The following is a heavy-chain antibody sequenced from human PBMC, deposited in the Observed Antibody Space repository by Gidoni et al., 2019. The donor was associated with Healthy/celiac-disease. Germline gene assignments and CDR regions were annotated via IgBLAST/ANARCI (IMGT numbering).Heavy chain of an antibody. CDR1: GYSISSGYY. CDR2: IYHSGST. D-gene: IGHD2-2*01. CDR3: ARDKKYCSSTSCYEEDWFDP. V-gene: IGHV4-38-2*02. Sequence: QVQLQESGTGLVKPSETLSLTCTVSGYSISSGYYWGWIRQPPGKGLEWIGSIYHSGSTYYNPSLKSRVTISVDTSKNQFSLKLSSVTAADTAVYYCARDKKYCSSTSCYEEDWFDPWGQGTLVTVSS. J-gene: IGHJ5*02.